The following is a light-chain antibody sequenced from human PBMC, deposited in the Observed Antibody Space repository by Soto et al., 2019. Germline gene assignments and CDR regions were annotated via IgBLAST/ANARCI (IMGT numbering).Light chain of an antibody. V-gene: IGKV3-20*01. CDR2: DAS. CDR1: QSVSSNY. CDR3: QQYGTSPPYT. Sequence: EIVLTQSPGTLSLSPGERATLSCRASQSVSSNYLAWYQQKPGQAPRLLIYDASSRATGIPDRFSGSGSGTDFTLTISRLETEDFAVYYCQQYGTSPPYTFGQGTKLEIK. J-gene: IGKJ2*01.